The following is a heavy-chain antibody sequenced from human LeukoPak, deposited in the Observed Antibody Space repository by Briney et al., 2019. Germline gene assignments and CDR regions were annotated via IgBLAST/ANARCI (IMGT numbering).Heavy chain of an antibody. Sequence: PGGSLRLSCAASGFTFSSFAISWVRQAPGKGLEWVSSISDSGSSTYYADSVKGRFTISRDNSKNTLYLQVNSLRAGDTAVYYCAKVLNGDPVWYFDLWGRGTLVTVSS. CDR1: GFTFSSFA. CDR3: AKVLNGDPVWYFDL. D-gene: IGHD7-27*01. CDR2: ISDSGSST. J-gene: IGHJ2*01. V-gene: IGHV3-23*01.